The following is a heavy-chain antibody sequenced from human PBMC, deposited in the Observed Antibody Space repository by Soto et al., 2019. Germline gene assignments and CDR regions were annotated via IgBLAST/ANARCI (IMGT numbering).Heavy chain of an antibody. CDR3: ARDQVRRYYFDY. D-gene: IGHD3-22*01. Sequence: GGSLRLSCAASGFTFSSYSMNWVRQAPGKGLEWVSSISSSSSYIYYADSVKGRFTISRDNAKNSLYLQMNSLRAEDTAVYYCARDQVRRYYFDYWGQGTPVTVSS. CDR1: GFTFSSYS. J-gene: IGHJ4*02. CDR2: ISSSSSYI. V-gene: IGHV3-21*01.